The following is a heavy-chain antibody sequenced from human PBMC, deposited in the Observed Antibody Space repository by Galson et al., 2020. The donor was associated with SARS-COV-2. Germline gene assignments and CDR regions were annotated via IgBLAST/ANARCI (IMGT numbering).Heavy chain of an antibody. CDR1: GGSISSGSYY. V-gene: IGHV4-61*02. J-gene: IGHJ4*02. Sequence: SETLSLTCTVSGGSISSGSYYWSWIRQPAGKGLEWVGRIYTSGSTIYNPSLQSRVTISIDTSKNQFSLKLTSVTAADTAVYYCAREPYDNSGHSHIGHWGQGTLVTVSS. D-gene: IGHD3-22*01. CDR3: AREPYDNSGHSHIGH. CDR2: IYTSGST.